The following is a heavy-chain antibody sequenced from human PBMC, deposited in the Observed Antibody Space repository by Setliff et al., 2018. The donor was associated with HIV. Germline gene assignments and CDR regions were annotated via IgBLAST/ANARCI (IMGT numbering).Heavy chain of an antibody. CDR2: FDAEDGEA. D-gene: IGHD3-22*01. Sequence: ASVKVSCKASGYTFTGYYMHWVRQTPGKGLEWMGGFDAEDGEAIYALKFQGRLTVTEDTSTDSAYMDLSSLESDDSAVYYCATVSYYHDRSAYLGVFDNWGQGALVTVSS. V-gene: IGHV1-24*01. CDR1: GYTFTGYY. CDR3: ATVSYYHDRSAYLGVFDN. J-gene: IGHJ4*02.